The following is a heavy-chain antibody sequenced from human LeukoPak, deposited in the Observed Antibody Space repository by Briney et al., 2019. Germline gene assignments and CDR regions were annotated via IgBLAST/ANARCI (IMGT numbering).Heavy chain of an antibody. CDR1: GDSVSSA. V-gene: IGHV6-1*01. CDR2: TYYSSKRYT. Sequence: SQTLSLTCAISGDSVSSAWNWIRQSPSRGLEWLGRTYYSSKRYTDYAVSVKGRVSINPDTSKNQLSLQLSSVTPEDTAVYYCARGWLRSGFDLWGQGTLVTVSS. CDR3: ARGWLRSGFDL. D-gene: IGHD5-12*01. J-gene: IGHJ4*02.